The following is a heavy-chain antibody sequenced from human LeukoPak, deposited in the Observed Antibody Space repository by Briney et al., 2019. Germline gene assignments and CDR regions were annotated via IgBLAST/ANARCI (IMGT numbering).Heavy chain of an antibody. J-gene: IGHJ1*01. CDR2: ISTTGNTK. D-gene: IGHD6-19*01. CDR3: ARDHNSGWFNADVLEYFQH. Sequence: GGSLRLSCAASGFTFSDFYMSWIRQTPEKGLEWISHISTTGNTKYYADSVIGRFSISRDNAKNSVYLQMNSLRAENTAVYYCARDHNSGWFNADVLEYFQHWGQGTLVTVSS. CDR1: GFTFSDFY. V-gene: IGHV3-11*01.